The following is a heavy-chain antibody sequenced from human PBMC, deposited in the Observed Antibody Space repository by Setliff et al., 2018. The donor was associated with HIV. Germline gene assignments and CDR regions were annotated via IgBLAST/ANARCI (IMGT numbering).Heavy chain of an antibody. D-gene: IGHD6-13*01. J-gene: IGHJ6*03. CDR2: IFYSGST. V-gene: IGHV4-39*07. Sequence: PSETLSLTCTVSGGSISSNSYYWGWIRQPPGKGLEWIGSIFYSGSTYYNPSLRSRVTISVDTSKNQFSLKLSSVTAADTAVYYCARGFGSSWGGNYYYYYMDVWGKGTTVTVSS. CDR1: GGSISSNSYY. CDR3: ARGFGSSWGGNYYYYYMDV.